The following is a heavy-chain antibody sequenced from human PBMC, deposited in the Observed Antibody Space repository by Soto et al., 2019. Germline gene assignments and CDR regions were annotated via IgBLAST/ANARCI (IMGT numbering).Heavy chain of an antibody. D-gene: IGHD1-1*01. V-gene: IGHV1-2*04. CDR1: GYTFTGYY. CDR3: ARGGLEPTINYYSYGMDV. Sequence: ASVKVSCKASGYTFTGYYMHWVRQAPGQGLEWMGWINPNSGGTNYAQKFQGWITMTRDTSISTAYMDLSRLRSDDTAVYYCARGGLEPTINYYSYGMDVWGQGTTVTVSS. CDR2: INPNSGGT. J-gene: IGHJ6*02.